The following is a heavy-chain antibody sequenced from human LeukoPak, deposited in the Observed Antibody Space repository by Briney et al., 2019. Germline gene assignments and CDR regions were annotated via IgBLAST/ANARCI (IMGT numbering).Heavy chain of an antibody. CDR1: GFTVSSNY. CDR2: IYSGGST. V-gene: IGHV3-53*01. D-gene: IGHD6-19*01. J-gene: IGHJ4*02. Sequence: GGSLRLSCAASGFTVSSNYMSWVRQAPGKGLEWVSVIYSGGSTYYADSVKGRFTISRDNSKNTLYLQMNSLRAEDTAVYYCAKGHRAVAGLIDYWGQGTLVTVSS. CDR3: AKGHRAVAGLIDY.